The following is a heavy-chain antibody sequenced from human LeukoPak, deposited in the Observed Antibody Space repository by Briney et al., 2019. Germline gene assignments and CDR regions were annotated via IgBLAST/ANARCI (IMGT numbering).Heavy chain of an antibody. V-gene: IGHV3-23*01. Sequence: GGSLRLSCAASGFTFSSYGMSWVRQAPGKGLEWVSAISGSGGSTYYADSVKGRFTISRDNSKNTLYLQMNSLRAEDTAVYFCAKDRLGGPYFFHYWGQGTLVTVSS. CDR3: AKDRLGGPYFFHY. CDR1: GFTFSSYG. CDR2: ISGSGGST. J-gene: IGHJ4*02. D-gene: IGHD3-16*01.